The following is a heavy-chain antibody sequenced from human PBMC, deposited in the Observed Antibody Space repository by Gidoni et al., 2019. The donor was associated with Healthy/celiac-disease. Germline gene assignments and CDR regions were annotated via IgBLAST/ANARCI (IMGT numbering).Heavy chain of an antibody. CDR3: TSYDFWSGRDY. Sequence: EVQRVESGGGLVQPGGSLKLSCAASWFTCSGSAMHWVRQASGKGLEWVGRIRSKANSYATAYAASVKVRFTISRDDSKNTAYLQMNSLKTEDTAVYYCTSYDFWSGRDYWGQGTLVTVSS. CDR2: IRSKANSYAT. V-gene: IGHV3-73*01. CDR1: WFTCSGSA. D-gene: IGHD3-3*01. J-gene: IGHJ4*02.